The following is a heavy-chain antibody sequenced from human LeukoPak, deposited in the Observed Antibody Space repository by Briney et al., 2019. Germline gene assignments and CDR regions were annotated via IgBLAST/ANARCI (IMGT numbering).Heavy chain of an antibody. CDR3: ARDRSAAGFDY. CDR2: INHSGST. Sequence: TSETLSLTCAVYGGSFSGYYRSWIRQPPGKGLEWIGEINHSGSTNYNPSLKSRVTISVDTSKSQFSLKLSSVTAADTAVYYCARDRSAAGFDYWGQGTLVTVSS. CDR1: GGSFSGYY. V-gene: IGHV4-34*01. J-gene: IGHJ4*02. D-gene: IGHD6-13*01.